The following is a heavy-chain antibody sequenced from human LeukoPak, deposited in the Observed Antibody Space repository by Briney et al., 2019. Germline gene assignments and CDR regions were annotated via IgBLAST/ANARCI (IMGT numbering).Heavy chain of an antibody. CDR1: GGSISSSSYY. CDR3: ARESYYYGSGSYYPGGFDP. D-gene: IGHD3-10*01. CDR2: IYYSGST. Sequence: SETLSLTCTVSGGSISSSSYYWGWIRQPPGKGLEWIGSIYYSGSTNYNPSLKSRVTISVDTSKNQFSLELSSVTAADTAVYYCARESYYYGSGSYYPGGFDPWGQGTLVTVSS. J-gene: IGHJ5*02. V-gene: IGHV4-39*07.